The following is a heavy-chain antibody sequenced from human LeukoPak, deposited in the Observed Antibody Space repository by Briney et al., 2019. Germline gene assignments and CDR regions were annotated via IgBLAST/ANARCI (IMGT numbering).Heavy chain of an antibody. D-gene: IGHD3-10*01. Sequence: SETLSLTCTVSGGSISSYYWSWIRQPPGKGLEWIGYISYSGSTNYNPSLKSRVTVSVDTSKNQFSLELSSVTAADTAVYYCARDRGGSWGMDVWGQGTTVTVSS. V-gene: IGHV4-59*01. CDR3: ARDRGGSWGMDV. CDR2: ISYSGST. J-gene: IGHJ6*02. CDR1: GGSISSYY.